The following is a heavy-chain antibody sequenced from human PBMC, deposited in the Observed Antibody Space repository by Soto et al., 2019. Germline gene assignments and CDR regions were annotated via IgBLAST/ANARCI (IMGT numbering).Heavy chain of an antibody. D-gene: IGHD6-13*01. CDR1: GYTFTSYD. Sequence: QVQLVQSGAEVKKPGASVKVSCKASGYTFTSYDINWVRQATGQGLEWMGWMNPNSGNTGYAQKFQGRVTMTRNTSISTAYMELSSLRSEDTAVYYCAREQLPQQLDASYYYYYGMDVWGQGTTVTVSS. J-gene: IGHJ6*02. CDR2: MNPNSGNT. V-gene: IGHV1-8*01. CDR3: AREQLPQQLDASYYYYYGMDV.